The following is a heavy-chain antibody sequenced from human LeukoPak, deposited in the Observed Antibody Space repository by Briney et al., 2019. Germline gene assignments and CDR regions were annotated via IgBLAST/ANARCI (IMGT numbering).Heavy chain of an antibody. V-gene: IGHV1-8*01. Sequence: VASVKVSCKASGYTFTSYDINWVRQATGQGLEWMGWMNPNSGNTGYAQKFQGRATMTRNTSISTAYMELSSLRSEDTAVYYCARPLPSGYYYEEALGFDYWGQGTLVTVSS. CDR2: MNPNSGNT. D-gene: IGHD3-22*01. CDR1: GYTFTSYD. J-gene: IGHJ4*02. CDR3: ARPLPSGYYYEEALGFDY.